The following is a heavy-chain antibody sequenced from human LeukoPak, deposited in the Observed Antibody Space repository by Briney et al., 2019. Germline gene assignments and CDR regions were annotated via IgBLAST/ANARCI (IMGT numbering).Heavy chain of an antibody. CDR2: INPSDGST. J-gene: IGHJ4*02. Sequence: GASVKVSCKASGYTFTTYYMHWVRQAPAHGLEWIGIINPSDGSTTYAQRFQGRVIMTRDTSTSIVYMELSSLRSEDTAVYYCARHQGAGEYPFDYWGQGTLVTVAS. CDR1: GYTFTTYY. V-gene: IGHV1-46*01. CDR3: ARHQGAGEYPFDY. D-gene: IGHD3-16*01.